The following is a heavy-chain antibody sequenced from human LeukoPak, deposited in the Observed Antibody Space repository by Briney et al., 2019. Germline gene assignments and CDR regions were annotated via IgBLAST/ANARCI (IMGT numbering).Heavy chain of an antibody. CDR3: ARYLKEIYDNYFDY. CDR1: GYRFTSYW. J-gene: IGHJ4*02. V-gene: IGHV5-51*01. Sequence: GEALKISCKGSGYRFTSYWIGWVRQMPGKGLEWMGIIYPGESDTRYSPSFQGQVTISADKSISTAYLQWSSLKASDTAMYYCARYLKEIYDNYFDYWGQGTLVTVSS. D-gene: IGHD5/OR15-5a*01. CDR2: IYPGESDT.